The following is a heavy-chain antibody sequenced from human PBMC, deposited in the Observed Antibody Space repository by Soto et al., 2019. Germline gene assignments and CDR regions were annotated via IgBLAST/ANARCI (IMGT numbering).Heavy chain of an antibody. CDR1: GGSISSGDYY. CDR2: IYYSGST. V-gene: IGHV4-30-4*01. CDR3: AGGGSIVVATRRLMDV. Sequence: SETLSLTCTVSGGSISSGDYYWSWIRQPPGKGLEWIGYIYYSGSTYYNPSLKSRVTISVDTSKNQFSLKLSSVTAADTAFYYCAGGGSIVVATRRLMDVWGKGTTVTVSS. J-gene: IGHJ6*03. D-gene: IGHD3-22*01.